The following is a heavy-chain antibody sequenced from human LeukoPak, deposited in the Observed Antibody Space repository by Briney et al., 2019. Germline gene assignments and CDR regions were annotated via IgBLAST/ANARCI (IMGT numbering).Heavy chain of an antibody. Sequence: GASVKVSCKASGYTFTSYDSNWVRQGTGQGLEWMGLMNPNSCNTGYAQKFQGRVTMTRNTSISTAYMELSSLRSEDTAVYYCARSFRYCSGGSCYSPPGRFDPWGQGTLVTVSS. CDR3: ARSFRYCSGGSCYSPPGRFDP. CDR1: GYTFTSYD. D-gene: IGHD2-15*01. V-gene: IGHV1-8*02. J-gene: IGHJ5*02. CDR2: MNPNSCNT.